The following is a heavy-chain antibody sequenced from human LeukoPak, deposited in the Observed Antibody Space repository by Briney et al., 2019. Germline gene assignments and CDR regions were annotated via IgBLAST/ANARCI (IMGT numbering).Heavy chain of an antibody. CDR3: ARDSNSGSRDY. CDR1: GGSISSYY. Sequence: SETLSLTCTVSGGSISSYYWSWFRQPAGKGLEWVGRIYTSGSTNYNPSLKSRVTMSVDTSKNQFSLKLSSVTAADTAVYYCARDSNSGSRDYWGQGTLVTVSS. D-gene: IGHD3-10*01. J-gene: IGHJ4*02. CDR2: IYTSGST. V-gene: IGHV4-4*07.